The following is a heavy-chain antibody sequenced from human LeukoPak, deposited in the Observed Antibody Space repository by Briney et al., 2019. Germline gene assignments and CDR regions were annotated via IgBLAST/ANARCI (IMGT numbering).Heavy chain of an antibody. J-gene: IGHJ4*02. CDR3: ARITMVRGVMNY. V-gene: IGHV3-48*03. CDR2: ISSSGSTI. CDR1: GFTFSSYE. Sequence: GGSLRLSCAASGFTFSSYEVNWVRQAPGKGLERVSYISSSGSTIYYADSVKGRFTISRDNAKNSLYLQMNSLRAEDTAVYYCARITMVRGVMNYWGQGTLVTVSS. D-gene: IGHD3-10*01.